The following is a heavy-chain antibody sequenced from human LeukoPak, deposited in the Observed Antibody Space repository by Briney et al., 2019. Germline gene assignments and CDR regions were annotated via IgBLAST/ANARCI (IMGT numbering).Heavy chain of an antibody. CDR3: AKAGAPRIWGSYRPFDY. CDR2: IYSGGST. J-gene: IGHJ4*02. CDR1: GFTVSSNY. V-gene: IGHV3-53*01. Sequence: GGSLRLSCAASGFTVSSNYMSWVRQAPGKGLEWVSVIYSGGSTYYADSVKGRFTISRDNSKNTLYLQMNSLRAEDTAVYYCAKAGAPRIWGSYRPFDYWGQGTLVTVSS. D-gene: IGHD3-16*02.